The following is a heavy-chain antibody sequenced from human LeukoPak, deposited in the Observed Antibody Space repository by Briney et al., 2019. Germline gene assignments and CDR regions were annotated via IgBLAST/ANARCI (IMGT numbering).Heavy chain of an antibody. J-gene: IGHJ4*02. V-gene: IGHV3-74*01. CDR2: INSDGSST. D-gene: IGHD1-7*01. CDR3: ARGNYYFDY. CDR1: GFTFSNYW. Sequence: PGGPLRLSCAASGFTFSNYWMHWVRQAPGKGLVWVSRINSDGSSTIYADSVKGRFTISRDNAKNTLYLQMNSLRAEDTAVYYCARGNYYFDYWGQGTLVTVSS.